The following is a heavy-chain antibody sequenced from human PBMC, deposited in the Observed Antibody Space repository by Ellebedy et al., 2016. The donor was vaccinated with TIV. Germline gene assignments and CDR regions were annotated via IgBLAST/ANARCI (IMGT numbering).Heavy chain of an antibody. CDR3: ARLTILTGYYGFDY. CDR1: GGSISSYY. D-gene: IGHD3-9*01. J-gene: IGHJ4*02. Sequence: SETLSLTCTVSGGSISSYYWSWIRQPAGKGLEWIGRIYTSGSTNYNPSLKSRVTMSVDTSKNQFSLKLSSVTAADTAVYYCARLTILTGYYGFDYWGQGTLVTVSS. CDR2: IYTSGST. V-gene: IGHV4-4*07.